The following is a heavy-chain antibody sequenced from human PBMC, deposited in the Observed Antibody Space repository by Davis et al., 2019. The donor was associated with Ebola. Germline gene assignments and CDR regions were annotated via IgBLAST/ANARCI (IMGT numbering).Heavy chain of an antibody. D-gene: IGHD4-17*01. J-gene: IGHJ4*02. CDR3: TATVTTSDY. V-gene: IGHV3-73*01. CDR1: GFTFSNAW. CDR2: IRSKANSYAT. Sequence: GGSLRLSCAASGFTFSNAWMNWVRQASGKGLEWVGRIRSKANSYATAYAASVKGRFTISRDDSKNTAYLQMNSLKTEDTAVYYCTATVTTSDYWSQGTLVTVSS.